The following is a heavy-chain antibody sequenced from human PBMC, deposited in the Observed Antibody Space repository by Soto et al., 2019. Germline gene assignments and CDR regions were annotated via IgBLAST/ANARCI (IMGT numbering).Heavy chain of an antibody. CDR2: IFTSDVT. V-gene: IGHV3-66*01. Sequence: EVKLVESGGGLVQPGGSLRLSCAASGFSVSMKYTSWVRQAPGKGLEWVSVIFTSDVTYYADSVRGRFTVSRDDSKNTLYLQMDSLRGEDTAVYYCARTSRGPPQRTRPMENDYWGQGTGVTVSS. D-gene: IGHD1-7*01. CDR1: GFSVSMKY. J-gene: IGHJ4*02. CDR3: ARTSRGPPQRTRPMENDY.